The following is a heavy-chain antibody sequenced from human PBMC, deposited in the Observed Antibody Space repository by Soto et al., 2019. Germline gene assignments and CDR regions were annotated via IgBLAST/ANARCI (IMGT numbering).Heavy chain of an antibody. CDR3: ARLNWNYTPGLDY. D-gene: IGHD1-7*01. CDR2: IYNSGNT. J-gene: IGHJ4*02. V-gene: IGHV4-31*03. Sequence: TLSRTCTVSGAAVSSAGYSWRWIRQHPGKGLEWIGYIYNSGNTYYNPSLKSRLTISVDTSQNQFSLKLSSVTAADTAVYYCARLNWNYTPGLDYWGLGTLVTVSS. CDR1: GAAVSSAGYS.